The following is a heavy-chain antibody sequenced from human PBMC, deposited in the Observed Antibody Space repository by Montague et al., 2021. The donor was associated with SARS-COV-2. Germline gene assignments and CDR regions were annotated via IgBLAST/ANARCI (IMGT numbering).Heavy chain of an antibody. V-gene: IGHV3-33*06. CDR1: GFTFSSYG. D-gene: IGHD2-15*01. Sequence: SLRLYCAASGFTFSSYGMHWVRQAPGKGLEWVAVIWYDGSNKYYADSVKGRFTISRDNSKNTLYLQMNSLRAEDTAVYYCAKQLDTYCSGGSCCDGYFDYRGQGTLDTVSP. J-gene: IGHJ4*02. CDR2: IWYDGSNK. CDR3: AKQLDTYCSGGSCCDGYFDY.